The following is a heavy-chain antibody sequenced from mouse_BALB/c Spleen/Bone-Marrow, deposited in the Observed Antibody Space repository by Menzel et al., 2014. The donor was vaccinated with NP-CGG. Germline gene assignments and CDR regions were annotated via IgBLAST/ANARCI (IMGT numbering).Heavy chain of an antibody. CDR3: ARGGNFAAMDY. D-gene: IGHD2-1*01. CDR1: GYAFSAYW. CDR2: IYPGDGDT. V-gene: IGHV1-80*01. Sequence: VQLQQSGAELVRPGSSVKISCKASGYAFSAYWMIWVKQRPGQGLEWIGQIYPGDGDTNYNGKFKGKATLTADKSSSTAYMQLSSLTSEDSAVYFCARGGNFAAMDYWGQGTSVTVSS. J-gene: IGHJ4*01.